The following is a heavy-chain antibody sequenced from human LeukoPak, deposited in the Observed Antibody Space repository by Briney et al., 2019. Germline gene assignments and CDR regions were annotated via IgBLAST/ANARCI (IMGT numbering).Heavy chain of an antibody. J-gene: IGHJ6*02. D-gene: IGHD2-2*02. Sequence: GGSLRLSCAASGFTFSSYGMHWVRQAPGKGLEWVAVISYDGSNKYYADSVKGRFTISRDNSKNTLYLQMNSLRAEDTAVYYCAKDQGYCSSTSCYIAIYYYYYGMDVWGQGTTVTVSS. V-gene: IGHV3-30*18. CDR2: ISYDGSNK. CDR3: AKDQGYCSSTSCYIAIYYYYYGMDV. CDR1: GFTFSSYG.